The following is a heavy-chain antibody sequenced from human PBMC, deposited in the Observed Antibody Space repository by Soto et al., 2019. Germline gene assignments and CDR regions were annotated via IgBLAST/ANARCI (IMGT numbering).Heavy chain of an antibody. CDR3: AIDAYSSGHFDY. CDR2: IHYRGST. D-gene: IGHD6-19*01. J-gene: IGHJ4*02. CDR1: GGSISSYY. Sequence: QVQLQESGPGLVKPSETLSLTCTVSGGSISSYYWNWIRQPPGKGLEWIGYIHYRGSTNYNPSLKSRVTISLDTTKNQISLNLSSVTAADSAVYYCAIDAYSSGHFDYWGQGTLVTISS. V-gene: IGHV4-59*12.